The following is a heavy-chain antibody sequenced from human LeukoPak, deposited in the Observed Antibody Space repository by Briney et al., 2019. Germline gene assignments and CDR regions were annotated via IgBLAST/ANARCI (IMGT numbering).Heavy chain of an antibody. V-gene: IGHV3-48*03. D-gene: IGHD5-18*01. Sequence: GGSLRLSCAASGFAFRSYEMNWGRQAPGKGLEWVSYISSSGSTIHYAEFVKGRFTISRDNAKNSLYLQMNSLTAEDTAVYYCARKGGYGLDFDYWGQGTLVTVSS. CDR2: ISSSGSTI. J-gene: IGHJ4*02. CDR1: GFAFRSYE. CDR3: ARKGGYGLDFDY.